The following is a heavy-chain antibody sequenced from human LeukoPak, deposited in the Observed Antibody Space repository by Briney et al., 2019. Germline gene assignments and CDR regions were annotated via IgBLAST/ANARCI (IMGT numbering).Heavy chain of an antibody. CDR1: RCTFSSYA. V-gene: IGHV3-23*01. D-gene: IGHD1-26*01. J-gene: IGHJ4*02. Sequence: GGSLTLSCAASRCTFSSYAMSWVRQAPGKGLEWVSAISGSGGSTYYADSVKGRFTISRDNSKNTLYLQMNSLRAEDTAVYYCAKCAWELLHPCYWGQGTLVTVS. CDR3: AKCAWELLHPCY. CDR2: ISGSGGST.